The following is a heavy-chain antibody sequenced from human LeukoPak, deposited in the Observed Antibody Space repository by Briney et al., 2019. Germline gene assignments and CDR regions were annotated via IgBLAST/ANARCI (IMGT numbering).Heavy chain of an antibody. CDR1: GYTFTSYG. CDR3: ARGGDSSSWYEGFGWFDP. D-gene: IGHD6-13*01. CDR2: ISAYNGNT. V-gene: IGHV1-18*01. Sequence: ASVKVSCKASGYTFTSYGISWVRQAPGQGLEWMGWISAYNGNTNYAQKLQGRVTMTTDTSTSTAYMELRSLRSDDTAVYYCARGGDSSSWYEGFGWFDPWGQGTLVTVSS. J-gene: IGHJ5*02.